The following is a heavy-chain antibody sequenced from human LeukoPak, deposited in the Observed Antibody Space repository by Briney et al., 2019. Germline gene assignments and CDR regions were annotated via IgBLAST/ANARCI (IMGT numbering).Heavy chain of an antibody. CDR3: ARTITGYYFDY. J-gene: IGHJ4*02. V-gene: IGHV4-34*01. D-gene: IGHD1-20*01. CDR1: GGSFSGYY. CDR2: INHSRST. Sequence: PAETLSLTCAVYGGSFSGYYWSWIRQPPGKGLEWIGEINHSRSTNYNASLKSRVTISVDTSKNQLSLKLSSVTAADTAVYYCARTITGYYFDYSGQGTLVTVSS.